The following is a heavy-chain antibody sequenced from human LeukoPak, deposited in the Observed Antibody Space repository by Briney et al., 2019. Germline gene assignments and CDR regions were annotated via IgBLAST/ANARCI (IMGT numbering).Heavy chain of an antibody. Sequence: GESLKISCKGSGYSFTSYWISWVRQMPGKGLEWMGMIDPSDSYSNYSPSFQGHVTISADKSINTAYLQWSSLKASDTAMYYCGRSLGTAVAYDYWGQGTLVTVSS. J-gene: IGHJ4*02. CDR2: IDPSDSYS. V-gene: IGHV5-10-1*01. CDR3: GRSLGTAVAYDY. CDR1: GYSFTSYW. D-gene: IGHD6-19*01.